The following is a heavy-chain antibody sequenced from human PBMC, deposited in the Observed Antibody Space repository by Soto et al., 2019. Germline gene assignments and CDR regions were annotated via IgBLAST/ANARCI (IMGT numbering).Heavy chain of an antibody. D-gene: IGHD6-19*01. J-gene: IGHJ5*02. CDR3: ARHVVHTSGWAGP. V-gene: IGHV4-39*01. Sequence: QLQLQESGPGLVKPSETLSLTCTVSGGSISSSSYYWGWIRQPPGKGLEWIGSIYYSGSTYYNPSLTRRVTISVDTSKNQFSLKLRSVTAADTAVYYCARHVVHTSGWAGPWGQGTLVTVSS. CDR2: IYYSGST. CDR1: GGSISSSSYY.